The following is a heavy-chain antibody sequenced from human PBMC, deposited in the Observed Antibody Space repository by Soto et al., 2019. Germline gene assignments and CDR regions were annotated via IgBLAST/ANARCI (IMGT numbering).Heavy chain of an antibody. CDR1: GGSISSNTYY. Sequence: ASETLSLTCAVSGGSISSNTYYWGWIRQPPGKGLDWIGIIYSNGVTSYNPSLKSRVTMSVDTSRYQVSLKLSSVTAADTALYYCASGVDASWHYPFWGPGTLVTVSS. D-gene: IGHD2-8*01. CDR3: ASGVDASWHYPF. CDR2: IYSNGVT. V-gene: IGHV4-39*01. J-gene: IGHJ4*01.